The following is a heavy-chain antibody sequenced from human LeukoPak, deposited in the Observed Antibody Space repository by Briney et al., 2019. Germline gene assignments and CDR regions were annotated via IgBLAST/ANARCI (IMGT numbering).Heavy chain of an antibody. J-gene: IGHJ6*03. CDR2: MNPNSGNT. V-gene: IGHV1-8*01. CDR3: ARALYYYDSSGYYSIRWGYYYYYMDV. Sequence: GASVKVSCKASGYTFTSYDINWVRQATGQGLEWMGWMNPNSGNTGYAQKFQGRVTMTRNTSISTAYMELSSLRSEDTAVYYCARALYYYDSSGYYSIRWGYYYYYMDVWGKGTTVTVSS. D-gene: IGHD3-22*01. CDR1: GYTFTSYD.